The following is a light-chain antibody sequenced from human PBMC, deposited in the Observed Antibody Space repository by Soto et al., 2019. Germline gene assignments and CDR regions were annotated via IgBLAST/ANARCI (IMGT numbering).Light chain of an antibody. Sequence: EIQMTQSPSTLSAYVGAIVKITRRASQSLNNYLAWYQQKPGKAPKLLIYDASTLERGVPSRFSGTGSGTEFTLTISSLQPDDFATYYCQKYYRSSITCGQGTRREIK. CDR1: QSLNNY. CDR3: QKYYRSSIT. CDR2: DAS. V-gene: IGKV1-5*01. J-gene: IGKJ5*01.